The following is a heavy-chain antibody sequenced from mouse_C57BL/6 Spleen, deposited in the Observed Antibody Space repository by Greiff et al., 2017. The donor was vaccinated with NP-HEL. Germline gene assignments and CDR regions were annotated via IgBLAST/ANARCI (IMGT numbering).Heavy chain of an antibody. V-gene: IGHV3-6*01. Sequence: EVKLMESGPGLVKPSQSLSLTCSVTGYSITSGYYWNWIRQFPGNKLEWMGYISYDGSNNYNPSLKNRISITRDTSKNQFFLKLNSVTTEDTATYYRASTTGEFFDYWGQGTTLTVSS. J-gene: IGHJ2*01. CDR2: ISYDGSN. CDR3: ASTTGEFFDY. D-gene: IGHD1-1*01. CDR1: GYSITSGYY.